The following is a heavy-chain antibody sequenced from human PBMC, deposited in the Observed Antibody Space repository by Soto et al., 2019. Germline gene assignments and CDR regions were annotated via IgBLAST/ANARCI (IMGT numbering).Heavy chain of an antibody. CDR3: AVSSPATIDY. J-gene: IGHJ4*02. Sequence: SETLSLTCAVYGGSFSGYYWSWIRQPPGKGLEWIGEINHSGSTNYNPSLKSRVTISVDTSKNQFSLKLSSVTAADTAVYYCAVSSPATIDYWGQGTLVTVSS. CDR1: GGSFSGYY. V-gene: IGHV4-34*01. CDR2: INHSGST. D-gene: IGHD6-6*01.